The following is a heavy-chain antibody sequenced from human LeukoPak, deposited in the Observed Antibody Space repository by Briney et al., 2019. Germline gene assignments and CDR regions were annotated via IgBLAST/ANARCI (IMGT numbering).Heavy chain of an antibody. V-gene: IGHV3-23*01. Sequence: PGGSLRLSCAASGFTFSSYAMSWVRQAPGKGLEWVSAISGSGGSTYYADSVKGRFTISRDNSKNTLYLQMNSLRAEDTAVYYCAKGWVMSSGWYGSDYWGQGTLVTVSS. D-gene: IGHD6-19*01. CDR2: ISGSGGST. J-gene: IGHJ4*02. CDR1: GFTFSSYA. CDR3: AKGWVMSSGWYGSDY.